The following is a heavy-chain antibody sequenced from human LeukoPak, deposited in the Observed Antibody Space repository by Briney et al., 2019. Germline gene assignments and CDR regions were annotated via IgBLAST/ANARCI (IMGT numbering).Heavy chain of an antibody. CDR2: IDGSGSTM. CDR3: AGLFPTVTPWFDP. D-gene: IGHD4-17*01. CDR1: GFTFSDKY. V-gene: IGHV3-11*01. J-gene: IGHJ5*02. Sequence: GGSLRLSCAAPGFTFSDKYMTWIRQAPGKGLEWLAHIDGSGSTMYYANSVKGRFTISRDNRKKSLSLQLNSLRAGDTAIYYCAGLFPTVTPWFDPWGQGTLVTVSS.